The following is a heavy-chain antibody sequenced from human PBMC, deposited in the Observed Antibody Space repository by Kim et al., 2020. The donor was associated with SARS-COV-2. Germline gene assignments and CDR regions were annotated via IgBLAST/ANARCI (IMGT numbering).Heavy chain of an antibody. CDR2: INHSGST. Sequence: SETLSLTCAVYGGSFSGYYWSWIRQPPGKGLEWIGEINHSGSTNYNPSLKSRVTISVDTSKNQFSLKLSSVTAADTAVYYCARVCSSTSCYRSDWGQGTLVTVSS. D-gene: IGHD2-2*02. CDR1: GGSFSGYY. CDR3: ARVCSSTSCYRSD. V-gene: IGHV4-34*01. J-gene: IGHJ4*02.